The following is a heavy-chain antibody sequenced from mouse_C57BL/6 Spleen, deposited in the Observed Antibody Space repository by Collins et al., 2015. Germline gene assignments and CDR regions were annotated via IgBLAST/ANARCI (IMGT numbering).Heavy chain of an antibody. CDR2: ISYSGST. D-gene: IGHD2-1*01. CDR3: ARDYGNYYAMDY. CDR1: GYSITSDYA. Sequence: DVQLQESGPGLVKPSQSLSLTCTVTGYSITSDYAWNWIRQFPGNKLEWIGYISYSGSTSYNPSLKSRISITRDTSKNQFFLQLNSVTTEDTATYYCARDYGNYYAMDYWGQGTSVTVSS. J-gene: IGHJ4*01. V-gene: IGHV3-2*02.